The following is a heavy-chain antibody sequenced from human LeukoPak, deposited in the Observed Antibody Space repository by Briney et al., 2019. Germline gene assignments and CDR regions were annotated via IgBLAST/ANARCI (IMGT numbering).Heavy chain of an antibody. CDR1: GGSFSGYH. CDR3: ARGPSRIVATIDFDY. CDR2: INHSGST. J-gene: IGHJ4*02. Sequence: PSETLSLTCAVYGGSFSGYHWSWIRQPPGKGLEWIGEINHSGSTNYNPSLKSRVTISVDTSKNQFSLKLSSVTAADTAVYYCARGPSRIVATIDFDYWGQGTLVTVSS. D-gene: IGHD5-12*01. V-gene: IGHV4-34*01.